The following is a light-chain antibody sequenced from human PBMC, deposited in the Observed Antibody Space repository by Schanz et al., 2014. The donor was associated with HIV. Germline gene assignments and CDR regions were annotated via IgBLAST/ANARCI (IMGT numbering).Light chain of an antibody. J-gene: IGKJ4*01. CDR3: QQYGSSPLT. V-gene: IGKV3-20*01. CDR1: QSVSSN. Sequence: EIVMTQSPATLSVSPGERATLSCRASQSVSSNLAWYQQKPGQAPSLLIFDASTRATGVPDRFSGSGSGTDFTLTISRLEPEDFAVYYCQQYGSSPLTFGGGTKVEIK. CDR2: DAS.